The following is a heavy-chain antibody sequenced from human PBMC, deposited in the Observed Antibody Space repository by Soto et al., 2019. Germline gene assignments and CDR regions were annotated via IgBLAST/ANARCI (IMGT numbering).Heavy chain of an antibody. V-gene: IGHV4-34*01. Sequence: SETLSLTCAVYGGSFSGYYWSWIRQPPGKGLEWIGEINHSGSTNYNPSLKSRVTISVDTSKNQFSLKLSPVTAADTAVYYCARIAARSEYGMDVWGQGTTVTVSS. CDR3: ARIAARSEYGMDV. D-gene: IGHD6-6*01. J-gene: IGHJ6*02. CDR1: GGSFSGYY. CDR2: INHSGST.